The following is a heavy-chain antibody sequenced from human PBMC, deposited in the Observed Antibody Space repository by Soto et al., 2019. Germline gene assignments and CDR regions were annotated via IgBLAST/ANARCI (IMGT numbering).Heavy chain of an antibody. Sequence: SVGSLRLSCAASGISFSRKAMHWVRQAPGKGLEWVSIISYDGSNKYYADSVKGRFTIARDNSKNTLYLQMNSLRAEDTAVYYCARDTLRDIGIMIYSTERHAMDVWGQGTTVTV. CDR1: GISFSRKA. D-gene: IGHD2-8*01. V-gene: IGHV3-30-3*01. CDR2: ISYDGSNK. J-gene: IGHJ6*02. CDR3: ARDTLRDIGIMIYSTERHAMDV.